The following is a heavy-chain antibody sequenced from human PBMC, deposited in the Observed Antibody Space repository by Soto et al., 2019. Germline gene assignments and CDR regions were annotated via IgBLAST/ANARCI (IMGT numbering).Heavy chain of an antibody. J-gene: IGHJ1*01. V-gene: IGHV4-31*03. CDR1: GGSIGSGGYY. Sequence: PSETLSLTCTVSGGSIGSGGYYWSGIRQHPGKGLEWIGYIYYSGSTYYNPSLKSRVTISVDTSKNQFSLKLSSVTAADTAVYYCARNGYSSSWYPKYFQHWGQGTLVTVSS. CDR3: ARNGYSSSWYPKYFQH. CDR2: IYYSGST. D-gene: IGHD6-13*01.